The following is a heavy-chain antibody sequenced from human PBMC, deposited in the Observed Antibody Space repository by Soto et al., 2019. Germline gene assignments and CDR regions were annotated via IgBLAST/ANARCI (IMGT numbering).Heavy chain of an antibody. Sequence: EVQLVESGGGLVQPGGSLRLSCAASGFTFSSYSMNWVRQAPGKGLEWVSYISSSSSTIYYADSVKGRFTISRDNAKNSLYLQINRLRDEDTAVYYCARESNQLNWFDPWGQGTLVTVSS. CDR1: GFTFSSYS. V-gene: IGHV3-48*02. D-gene: IGHD4-4*01. CDR2: ISSSSSTI. CDR3: ARESNQLNWFDP. J-gene: IGHJ5*02.